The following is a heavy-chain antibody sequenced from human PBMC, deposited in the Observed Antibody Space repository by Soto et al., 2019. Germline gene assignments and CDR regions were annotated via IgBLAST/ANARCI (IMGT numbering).Heavy chain of an antibody. V-gene: IGHV4-59*01. Sequence: SETVSLTCTVSGVSIGSFYWSWIRQPPGGTLEWIGYIYASGTTTYNPSLESRVTMSVDMPNNEFSLDLTSVTAADTAVYYCARSHSFDGSIYHYYFDFWGQGTLVTVSS. CDR2: IYASGTT. D-gene: IGHD3-3*02. CDR3: ARSHSFDGSIYHYYFDF. J-gene: IGHJ4*02. CDR1: GVSIGSFY.